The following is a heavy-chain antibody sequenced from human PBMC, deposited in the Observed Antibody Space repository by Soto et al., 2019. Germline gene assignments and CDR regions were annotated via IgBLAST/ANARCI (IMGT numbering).Heavy chain of an antibody. J-gene: IGHJ4*02. Sequence: SLRLPCAASGFTFSSYGMHWVRQAPGKGLEWVAVLSYDGGSKHYADSVKGRFTISGDNSKNTLYLQMNSLRAEDMAVYYCGKPTTTYYDFWSGPRDWGQGTLVTVSS. V-gene: IGHV3-30*18. CDR1: GFTFSSYG. CDR3: GKPTTTYYDFWSGPRD. CDR2: LSYDGGSK. D-gene: IGHD3-3*01.